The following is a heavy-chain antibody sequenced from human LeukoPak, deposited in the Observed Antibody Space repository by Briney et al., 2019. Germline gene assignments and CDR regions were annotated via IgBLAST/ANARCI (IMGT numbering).Heavy chain of an antibody. CDR3: ARYWNDRYFDY. CDR2: ISSSGGST. J-gene: IGHJ4*02. D-gene: IGHD1-1*01. Sequence: GGSLRLSCAASGFTFSSYAMSWVRQAPGKGLEWVSVISSSGGSTFYADSVKGRFTISRDQSKNTLFLQMNSLRADDTAIYYCARYWNDRYFDYWGPGTLVTVSS. CDR1: GFTFSSYA. V-gene: IGHV3-23*01.